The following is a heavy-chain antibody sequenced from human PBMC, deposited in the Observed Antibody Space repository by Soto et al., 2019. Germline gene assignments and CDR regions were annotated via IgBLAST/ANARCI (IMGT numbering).Heavy chain of an antibody. Sequence: PSETLSLTCTVSGGSISSSSYYWGWIRQPPGKGLEWIGSIYYSGSTYFNPSLKSRVTISVDTSRNQFSLRLSSVTAADTAVYYCARWWSGSRQGFDLWGQGTLVTAPQ. J-gene: IGHJ5*02. CDR1: GGSISSSSYY. CDR3: ARWWSGSRQGFDL. CDR2: IYYSGST. V-gene: IGHV4-39*07. D-gene: IGHD3-3*01.